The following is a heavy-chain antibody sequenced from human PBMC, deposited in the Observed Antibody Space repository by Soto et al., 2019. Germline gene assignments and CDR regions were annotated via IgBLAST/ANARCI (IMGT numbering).Heavy chain of an antibody. Sequence: EVQLVESGGGVVQPGRSLRLSCAASGFTFDDYAMHWVRQAPGKCLEWVSGISWNSGSIGYADSVKGRFTISRDNAKNSLYLQMNSLRAEDTALYYCAKDSDWVVVAATSSFDYWGQGTLVIVSS. J-gene: IGHJ4*02. CDR3: AKDSDWVVVAATSSFDY. CDR1: GFTFDDYA. CDR2: ISWNSGSI. D-gene: IGHD2-15*01. V-gene: IGHV3-9*01.